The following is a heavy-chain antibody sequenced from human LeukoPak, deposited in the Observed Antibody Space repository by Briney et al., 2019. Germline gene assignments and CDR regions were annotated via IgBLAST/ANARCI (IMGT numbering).Heavy chain of an antibody. V-gene: IGHV4-38-2*01. Sequence: KPSETLSLTCAVSGYSISSGYYWGWIRQPPGKGLEWIGSIYHSGSTYYNPSLKSRVTISVDTSKNQFSLKLSSVTAADTAVYYWGRGQPYTFLGGFTDFFDYGGREPLATFSS. J-gene: IGHJ4*02. D-gene: IGHD3-16*01. CDR1: GYSISSGYY. CDR2: IYHSGST. CDR3: GRGQPYTFLGGFTDFFDY.